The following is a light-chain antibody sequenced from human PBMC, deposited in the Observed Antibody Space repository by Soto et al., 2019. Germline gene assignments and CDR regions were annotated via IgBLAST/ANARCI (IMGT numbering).Light chain of an antibody. CDR3: AAWDDSLNGHAV. CDR1: SSNIGSNT. Sequence: QAVVTQPPSASGTPGQRVTISCSGSSSNIGSNTVNWYQQLPGTAPKLLLYSNNQRPSGVPDRFSGSKSGTSASLAISGLQSEDEADYYCAAWDDSLNGHAVFGGGTQLTVL. J-gene: IGLJ7*01. CDR2: SNN. V-gene: IGLV1-44*01.